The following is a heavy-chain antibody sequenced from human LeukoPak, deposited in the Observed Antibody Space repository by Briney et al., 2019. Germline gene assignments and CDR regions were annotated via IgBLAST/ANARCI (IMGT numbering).Heavy chain of an antibody. J-gene: IGHJ5*02. D-gene: IGHD3-3*01. CDR2: IVVGSGNT. CDR1: GFTFTSSA. CDR3: AAARDFWSGYYGPFDP. V-gene: IGHV1-58*02. Sequence: GASVKVSCKASGFTFTSSAMQWVRQARGQRLEWIGWIVVGSGNTNYAQKFQERVTITRDMSTSTAYMELSSLRSEDTAVYYCAAARDFWSGYYGPFDPRGQGTLVTVSS.